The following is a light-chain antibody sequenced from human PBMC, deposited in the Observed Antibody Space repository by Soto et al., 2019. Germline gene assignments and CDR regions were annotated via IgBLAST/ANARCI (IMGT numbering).Light chain of an antibody. V-gene: IGLV2-14*03. Sequence: QSALTQPASVSGSPGQSITVSCTGTSSDVGNNNYVSWYQHNPGRAPKVMICDVTNRPSGVSNRYSGSKSGNTASLTISGLQAYDEADYYCSSFTGSSYVSGTDTKVTVI. CDR2: DVT. CDR3: SSFTGSSYV. CDR1: SSDVGNNNY. J-gene: IGLJ1*01.